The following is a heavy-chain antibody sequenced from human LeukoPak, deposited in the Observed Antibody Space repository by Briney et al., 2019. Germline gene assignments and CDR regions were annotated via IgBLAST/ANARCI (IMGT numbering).Heavy chain of an antibody. CDR2: IYYSGST. J-gene: IGHJ4*02. Sequence: SETLSLTCTVSGGSISSSSYYWGWIRQPPGKGLGWIGSIYYSGSTYYNPSLKSRATISVDTSKNQFSLKLSSVTAADTAVYYCARDIMGATGDYWGQGTLVTVSS. CDR3: ARDIMGATGDY. CDR1: GGSISSSSYY. D-gene: IGHD1-26*01. V-gene: IGHV4-39*07.